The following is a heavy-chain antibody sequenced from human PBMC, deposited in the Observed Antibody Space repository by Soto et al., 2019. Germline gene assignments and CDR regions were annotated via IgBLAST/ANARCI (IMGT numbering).Heavy chain of an antibody. Sequence: QVQLQESGPGLVKPSETLSLACSVSGDSVISVRYFWSWIRQPPGKELEWIGHIYDNGGTSYNPSLESRVTISIDTSQNQFSLKLRTLTAADTAVYYCARVLRGAAYAYGLDVWGQGTTVTVSS. V-gene: IGHV4-61*01. CDR3: ARVLRGAAYAYGLDV. CDR1: GDSVISVRYF. CDR2: IYDNGGT. J-gene: IGHJ6*02.